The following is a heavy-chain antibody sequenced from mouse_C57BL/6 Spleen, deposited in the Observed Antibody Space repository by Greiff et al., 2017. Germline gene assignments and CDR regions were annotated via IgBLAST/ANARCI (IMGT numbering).Heavy chain of an antibody. Sequence: QVQLQQPGAELVKPGASVKLSCKASGYTFTSYWMQWVKQRPGQGLEWIGEIDPSDSYTNYNQKFKGKATLTVDTSSSTAYMQLSSLTSEDSAVYYCALIYYEGDYWGQGTSVTVSS. J-gene: IGHJ4*01. CDR1: GYTFTSYW. D-gene: IGHD2-4*01. V-gene: IGHV1-50*01. CDR2: IDPSDSYT. CDR3: ALIYYEGDY.